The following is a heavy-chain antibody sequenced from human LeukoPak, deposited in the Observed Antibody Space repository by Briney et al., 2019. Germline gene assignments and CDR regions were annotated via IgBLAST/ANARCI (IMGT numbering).Heavy chain of an antibody. J-gene: IGHJ6*03. D-gene: IGHD6-13*01. CDR3: ARGGSSSWPYYYYYYMDV. V-gene: IGHV4-59*01. CDR1: GGSISSYY. CDR2: IYYSGST. Sequence: KPSETLSLTCTVSGGSISSYYWSWIRRPPGKGLEWIGYIYYSGSTNYNPSLKSRVTISVDTSKNQFSLKLSSVTAADTAVYYCARGGSSSWPYYYYYYMDVWGKGTTVTVSS.